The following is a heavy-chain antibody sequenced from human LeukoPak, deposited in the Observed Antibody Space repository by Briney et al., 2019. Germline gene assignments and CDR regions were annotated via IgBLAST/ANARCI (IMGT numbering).Heavy chain of an antibody. D-gene: IGHD2-21*01. CDR3: AKDFRIGYSAHFDY. Sequence: GSLRLSCAASGFAFSDYDMHWVRQTTGGGLEWVSVIGKRGDTYYPGSVKGRFTISRDNSKSTLYLQMDSLRGEDTAVYYCAKDFRIGYSAHFDYWGQGALVTVSS. V-gene: IGHV3-13*04. CDR1: GFAFSDYD. CDR2: IGKRGDT. J-gene: IGHJ4*02.